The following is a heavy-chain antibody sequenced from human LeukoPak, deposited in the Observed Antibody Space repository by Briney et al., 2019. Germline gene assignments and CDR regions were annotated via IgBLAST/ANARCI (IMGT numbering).Heavy chain of an antibody. Sequence: GSSLRPSCAASGLTFDDYAMHWVRQARGQALEGVSGINWNSGRIGYADSVKGRFTISRDHAKNSPFLQMNSLKVEDTALYYCVKDRNGYYAYSFDVWGQGTMVTVSS. J-gene: IGHJ3*01. CDR3: VKDRNGYYAYSFDV. V-gene: IGHV3-9*01. CDR1: GLTFDDYA. CDR2: INWNSGRI. D-gene: IGHD5-18*01.